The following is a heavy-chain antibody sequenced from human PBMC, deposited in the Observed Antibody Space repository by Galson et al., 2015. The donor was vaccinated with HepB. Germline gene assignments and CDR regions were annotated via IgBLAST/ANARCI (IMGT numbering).Heavy chain of an antibody. CDR1: GYSFTSYW. CDR2: IDPSDSYT. Sequence: QSGAEVKKPGESLRISCKGSGYSFTSYWISWVRQMPGKGLEWMGRIDPSDSYTNYSPSFQGHVTISADKSISTAYLQWSSLKASDTAMYYCARRDQGYCSSTSCYEDWGQGTLVTVSS. D-gene: IGHD2-2*01. J-gene: IGHJ4*02. V-gene: IGHV5-10-1*01. CDR3: ARRDQGYCSSTSCYED.